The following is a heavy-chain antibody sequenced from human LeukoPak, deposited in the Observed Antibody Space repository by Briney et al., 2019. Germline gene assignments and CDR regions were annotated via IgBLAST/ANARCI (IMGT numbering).Heavy chain of an antibody. D-gene: IGHD4-17*01. CDR1: GFTFGSYS. V-gene: IGHV3-48*01. Sequence: GGSLRLSCAASGFTFGSYSMNWVRQAPGKGLEWVSCISSSSSTIYYADSVKGRFTISRDNAKNSLYLQMNSLRAEDTAVYYCARFPATTVTTYFDYWGQGTLVTVSS. CDR3: ARFPATTVTTYFDY. CDR2: ISSSSSTI. J-gene: IGHJ4*02.